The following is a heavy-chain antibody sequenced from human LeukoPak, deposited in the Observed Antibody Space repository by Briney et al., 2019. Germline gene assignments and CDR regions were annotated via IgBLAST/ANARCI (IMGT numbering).Heavy chain of an antibody. V-gene: IGHV4-34*01. CDR2: INYSGST. J-gene: IGHJ4*02. D-gene: IGHD5-12*01. Sequence: PSETLSLTCAVYGGSFSGYYWSWIRQPPGKGLEWIGEINYSGSTNYNPSLKSRVTISVDTSKNQFSLKLSSVTAADTAVYYCAKDDRVGILSNFDYWGQGTLVTVSS. CDR3: AKDDRVGILSNFDY. CDR1: GGSFSGYY.